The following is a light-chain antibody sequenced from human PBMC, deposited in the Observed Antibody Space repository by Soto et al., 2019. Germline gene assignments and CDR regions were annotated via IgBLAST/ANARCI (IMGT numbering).Light chain of an antibody. CDR3: QQYNNWPPIT. CDR1: QSVTNS. Sequence: EIVLAQSPGTLSLSPGERATLSCRASQSVTNSFLAWYQQKPGQAPRLLIYGASTRATGLPARFSGSGSGTDFTLTISSLQSEDFAVYYCQQYNNWPPITFGQGTRLEIK. J-gene: IGKJ5*01. V-gene: IGKV3-15*01. CDR2: GAS.